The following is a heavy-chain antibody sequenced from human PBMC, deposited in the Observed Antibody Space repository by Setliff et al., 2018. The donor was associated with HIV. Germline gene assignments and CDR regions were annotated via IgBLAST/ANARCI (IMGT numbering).Heavy chain of an antibody. V-gene: IGHV1-3*01. CDR1: GYTFTNYA. CDR3: ARGGGGYYYVGAVDI. Sequence: ASVKVSCKASGYTFTNYAMHWVRQAPGQRLEWMGWINEASGNTKCSQKFQGRVTMTGNTSISTAYMELSSLRSEDTAVYYCARGGGGYYYVGAVDIWGQGTVVTVSS. J-gene: IGHJ3*02. D-gene: IGHD3-22*01. CDR2: INEASGNT.